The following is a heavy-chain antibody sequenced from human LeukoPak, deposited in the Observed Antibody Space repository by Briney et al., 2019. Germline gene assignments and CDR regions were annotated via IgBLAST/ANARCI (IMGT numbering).Heavy chain of an antibody. CDR2: IYSGGST. CDR3: ARARQELRYYYYGMDV. Sequence: GGSLRLSCTSSQLTFNRYVMAWVRQAPGKGLEWVSVIYSGGSTYYADSVKGRFTISRDNSKNTLYLQMNSLRAEDTAVYYCARARQELRYYYYGMDVWGQGTTVTVSS. V-gene: IGHV3-66*01. D-gene: IGHD3-10*01. J-gene: IGHJ6*02. CDR1: QLTFNRYV.